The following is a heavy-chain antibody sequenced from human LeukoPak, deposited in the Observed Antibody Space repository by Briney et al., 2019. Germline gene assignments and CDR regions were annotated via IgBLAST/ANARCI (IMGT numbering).Heavy chain of an antibody. CDR3: ARRGSGRYSVDY. V-gene: IGHV3-11*03. J-gene: IGHJ4*02. Sequence: GGSLRLSCAPSGFPHSDFYMSWVPQAPGKGPEWVSYISSSSSYTLYADSVKGRLTISRHNDKNLLYLQMNSLRAEDTAVYYCARRGSGRYSVDYWGQGTLVTVSS. D-gene: IGHD3-10*01. CDR2: ISSSSSYT. CDR1: GFPHSDFY.